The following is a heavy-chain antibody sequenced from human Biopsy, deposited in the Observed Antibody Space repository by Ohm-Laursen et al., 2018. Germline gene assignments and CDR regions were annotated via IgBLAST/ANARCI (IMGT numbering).Heavy chain of an antibody. V-gene: IGHV4-4*07. J-gene: IGHJ3*01. CDR2: IYPGGST. Sequence: SLTLSLTCTVSGGDIYNYYWSWIRQPAGKGLAWLGRIYPGGSTNYKPSLKSLVTRSVNTCKKQLPLRLMYVTAADTAMYYCASGVLDQANDAFDLWGRGTMVVVSS. CDR1: GGDIYNYY. CDR3: ASGVLDQANDAFDL. D-gene: IGHD3/OR15-3a*01.